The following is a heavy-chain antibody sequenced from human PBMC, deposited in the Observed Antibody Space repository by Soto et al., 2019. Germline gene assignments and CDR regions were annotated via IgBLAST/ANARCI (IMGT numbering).Heavy chain of an antibody. D-gene: IGHD6-19*01. J-gene: IGHJ4*02. CDR3: AREVSGQWLVPNPFDY. CDR2: INAGNSNT. Sequence: ASVKVSCKASGYTFTTNAIHWVRQAPVQRLEWMGWINAGNSNTKYSQKFQGRVTITRDTSASTAYMELSSLRSEDTAVYYCAREVSGQWLVPNPFDYWGQGTLVTVSS. V-gene: IGHV1-3*01. CDR1: GYTFTTNA.